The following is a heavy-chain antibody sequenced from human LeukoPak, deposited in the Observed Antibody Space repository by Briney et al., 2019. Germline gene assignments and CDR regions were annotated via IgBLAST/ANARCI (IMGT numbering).Heavy chain of an antibody. CDR3: SRPFSKYYDSSGYYLYYDAGFDY. J-gene: IGHJ4*02. D-gene: IGHD3-22*01. CDR1: RYTFTGYY. V-gene: IGHV1-2*02. CDR2: INPNSGGT. Sequence: GSVKVSCKASRYTFTGYYMHWVRPAPGQGLEWMGCINPNSGGTNYAQKLQGRVTMTRDTSISTAYMELSRLRSDDTAVYYCSRPFSKYYDSSGYYLYYDAGFDYWGQGTLVTVSS.